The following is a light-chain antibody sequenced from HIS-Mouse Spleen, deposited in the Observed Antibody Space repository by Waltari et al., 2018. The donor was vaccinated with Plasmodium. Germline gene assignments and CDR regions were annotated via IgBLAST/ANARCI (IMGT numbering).Light chain of an antibody. Sequence: DIQMTQSPSSLSASVGDRVTITCHASQDISNHLNWYQQKPGKAPKLLIYDASNLETGVPSRFSGSGSGTDFTFTISSLQPEDIATYYCQQYDNLPPLFTFGPGTKVDIK. CDR2: DAS. CDR1: QDISNH. J-gene: IGKJ3*01. CDR3: QQYDNLPPLFT. V-gene: IGKV1-33*01.